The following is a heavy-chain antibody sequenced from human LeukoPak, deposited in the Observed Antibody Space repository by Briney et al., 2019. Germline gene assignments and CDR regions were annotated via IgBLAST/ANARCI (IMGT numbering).Heavy chain of an antibody. D-gene: IGHD2-21*02. J-gene: IGHJ4*02. CDR3: ARAVVTAIGTFDY. Sequence: GGSLRLSCAASGFTSRDFYLSWIRQAPGKGLEWVSYISSSDSTIYFADSVKGRFTISRDNAKNSLFLQMHSLRAEDTAVYYCARAVVTAIGTFDYWGQGTLVTVSS. V-gene: IGHV3-11*04. CDR1: GFTSRDFY. CDR2: ISSSDSTI.